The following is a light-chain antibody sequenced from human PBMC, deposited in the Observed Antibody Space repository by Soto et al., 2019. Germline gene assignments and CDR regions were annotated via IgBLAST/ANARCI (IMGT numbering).Light chain of an antibody. J-gene: IGLJ1*01. Sequence: QSALTQPPSVSGSPGQSITISCTGTTSDVGAYNFVSWYQHHPGKAPKLMIYEVTNQPSGVSNRFSGSKSGNTASLTISGLQPQDEADYYCSSYISSSTNCLFGTGTKLTVL. CDR2: EVT. CDR3: SSYISSSTNCL. V-gene: IGLV2-14*01. CDR1: TSDVGAYNF.